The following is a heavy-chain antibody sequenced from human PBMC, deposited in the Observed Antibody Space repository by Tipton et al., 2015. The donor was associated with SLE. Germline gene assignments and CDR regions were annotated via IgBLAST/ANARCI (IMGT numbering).Heavy chain of an antibody. CDR2: ISAYNGNT. CDR3: ARRRYDFWSGYQYYFDY. J-gene: IGHJ4*02. V-gene: IGHV1-18*01. D-gene: IGHD3-3*01. Sequence: QVQLVQSGAEVKKPGASVKVSCKASGYTFTSYDINWVRQAPGQGLEWMGWISAYNGNTNYAQKLQGRVTMTTDTSTSTAYMELRSLRSEDTAVYYCARRRYDFWSGYQYYFDYWGQGTLVTVSS. CDR1: GYTFTSYD.